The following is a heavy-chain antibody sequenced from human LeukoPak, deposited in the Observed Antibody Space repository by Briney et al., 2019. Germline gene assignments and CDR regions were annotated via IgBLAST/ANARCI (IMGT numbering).Heavy chain of an antibody. CDR1: GFAFNICA. CDR3: AKSNSATIDGWYFDL. D-gene: IGHD5-24*01. Sequence: GGSLRLSCVASGFAFNICAMTWVRQAPGKGLEWVSSLTYTGGTTYYADSVKGRFTISRDNSKNTLYLQMNSLRAEDTAVYYCAKSNSATIDGWYFDLWGRGTLVTVSS. CDR2: LTYTGGTT. V-gene: IGHV3-23*01. J-gene: IGHJ2*01.